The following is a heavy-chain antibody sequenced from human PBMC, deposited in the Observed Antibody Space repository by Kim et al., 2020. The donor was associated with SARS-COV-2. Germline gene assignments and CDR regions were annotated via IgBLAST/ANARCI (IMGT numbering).Heavy chain of an antibody. CDR1: GGSISSGGYY. V-gene: IGHV4-31*03. D-gene: IGHD2-15*01. Sequence: SETLSLTCTVSGGSISSGGYYWSWIRQHPGKGLEWIGYIYYSGSTYYNPSLKSRVTISVDTSKNQFSLKLSSVTAADTAVYYCARVEGGYCSGGSCSVGMDVWGQGTTVTVSS. CDR3: ARVEGGYCSGGSCSVGMDV. J-gene: IGHJ6*02. CDR2: IYYSGST.